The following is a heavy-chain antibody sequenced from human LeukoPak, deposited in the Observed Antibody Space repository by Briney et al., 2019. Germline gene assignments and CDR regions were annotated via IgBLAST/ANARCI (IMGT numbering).Heavy chain of an antibody. CDR3: ARWNDPVGATGFDY. J-gene: IGHJ4*02. V-gene: IGHV1-69*04. Sequence: SVKVSCKASGGTFSSYAISWVRQAPGQGLEWMGRIIPILGIANYAQKFQGRVAITADKSTSTAYMELSSLRSEDTAVYYCARWNDPVGATGFDYWGQGTLVTVSS. D-gene: IGHD1-26*01. CDR1: GGTFSSYA. CDR2: IIPILGIA.